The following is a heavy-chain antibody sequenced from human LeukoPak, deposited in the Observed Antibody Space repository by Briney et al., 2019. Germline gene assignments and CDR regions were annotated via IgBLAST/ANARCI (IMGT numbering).Heavy chain of an antibody. D-gene: IGHD3-22*01. V-gene: IGHV4-59*08. Sequence: PSETLSLTCTLSGGSISGNYWSWIRQSPGKGLEWIGFIYYTGITSYNPSLKSRVAFSVDPSKNQFSLKLTSVTAADTAVYYCARHGPYSGYTYFDYWGQGTLVTVSS. CDR1: GGSISGNY. CDR2: IYYTGIT. CDR3: ARHGPYSGYTYFDY. J-gene: IGHJ4*02.